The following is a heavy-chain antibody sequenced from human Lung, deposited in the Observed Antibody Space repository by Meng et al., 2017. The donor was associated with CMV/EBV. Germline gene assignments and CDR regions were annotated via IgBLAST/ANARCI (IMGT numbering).Heavy chain of an antibody. Sequence: GGSLRLSCAASGFTFSGSAMHWVRQASGKGLEWVGRIRSKANSYATAYAASVKGRFTISRDDSKNTAYLQMNSLKTEDTAVYFCTRRAEAVAGNDFDYWGQGTLVTVSS. D-gene: IGHD6-19*01. CDR1: GFTFSGSA. J-gene: IGHJ4*02. V-gene: IGHV3-73*01. CDR3: TRRAEAVAGNDFDY. CDR2: IRSKANSYAT.